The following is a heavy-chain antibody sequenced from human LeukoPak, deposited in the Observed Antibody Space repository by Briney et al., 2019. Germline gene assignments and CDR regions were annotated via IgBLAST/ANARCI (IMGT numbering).Heavy chain of an antibody. CDR1: GGSISSYY. Sequence: SETLSLTCTVSGGSISSYYWSWIRQPPGKGLEWIGYIYYSGSTNYNPSLKSRVTISVDTSKNQFSLKLSSVTAADTAVYYCARSIAAAGDYFDYWGQGTLVTVSS. V-gene: IGHV4-59*01. CDR2: IYYSGST. J-gene: IGHJ4*02. CDR3: ARSIAAAGDYFDY. D-gene: IGHD6-13*01.